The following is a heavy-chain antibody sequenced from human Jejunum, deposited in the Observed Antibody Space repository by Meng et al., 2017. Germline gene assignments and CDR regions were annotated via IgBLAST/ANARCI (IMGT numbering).Heavy chain of an antibody. CDR3: ARDVGYCINNNCYSWFDP. CDR1: GYSFTSDW. V-gene: IGHV5-51*01. D-gene: IGHD2-8*01. CDR2: IYPGDSDT. J-gene: IGHJ5*02. Sequence: EVQVLQPGEEVKKPGESLKISCKGSGYSFTSDWIGWVRQMPGKGLEWMGIIYPGDSDTRYSPSFQGQVTISADKSINTAYLRWSSLKASDTAMYYCARDVGYCINNNCYSWFDPWGQGTLVTVSS.